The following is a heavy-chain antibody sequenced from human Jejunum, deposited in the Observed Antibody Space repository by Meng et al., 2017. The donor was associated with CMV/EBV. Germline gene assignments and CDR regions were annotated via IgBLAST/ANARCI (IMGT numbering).Heavy chain of an antibody. CDR3: AKDLGGSGYCSSTSCYYYYGMDV. Sequence: HWVRQAPGKGLEWVTFIEDEGSDKYYVDSVKGRFTISRDNSNNMVYLQMTNLRAEDTAIYYCAKDLGGSGYCSSTSCYYYYGMDVWGQGTTVTVSS. V-gene: IGHV3-30*02. D-gene: IGHD2-2*01. CDR2: IEDEGSDK. J-gene: IGHJ6*02.